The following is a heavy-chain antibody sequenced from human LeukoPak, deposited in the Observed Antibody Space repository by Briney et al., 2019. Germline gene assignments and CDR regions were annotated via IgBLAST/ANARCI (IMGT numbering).Heavy chain of an antibody. Sequence: NPSETLSLTYAVSGGSISSSNWWSWVRQPPGKGLEWIGEIYHSGSTNYNPSLKSRVTISVDKSKNQFSLKLSSVTAADTAVYYCARGTPDDSSGYYYERALILDYWGQGTLVTVSS. V-gene: IGHV4-4*02. D-gene: IGHD3-22*01. J-gene: IGHJ4*02. CDR1: GGSISSSNW. CDR3: ARGTPDDSSGYYYERALILDY. CDR2: IYHSGST.